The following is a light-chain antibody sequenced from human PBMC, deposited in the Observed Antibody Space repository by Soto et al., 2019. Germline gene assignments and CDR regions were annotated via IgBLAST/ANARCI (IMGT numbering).Light chain of an antibody. Sequence: EIVLTQSPGTLSLSPGERATLSCRAGQSVSSSYSAWYQQKPGQTPRLLIYGASSRATGIPDRFSGSGSGTDFTLTISRLEPEDFAVYYCQQYGSSPYTFGQGTKLEIK. J-gene: IGKJ2*01. CDR3: QQYGSSPYT. CDR1: QSVSSSY. CDR2: GAS. V-gene: IGKV3-20*01.